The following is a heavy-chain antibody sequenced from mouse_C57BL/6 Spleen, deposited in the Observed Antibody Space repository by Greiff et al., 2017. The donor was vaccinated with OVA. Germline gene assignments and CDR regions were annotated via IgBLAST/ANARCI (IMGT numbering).Heavy chain of an antibody. CDR3: ARGDSSGYFYYFDY. CDR2: ISYDGSN. CDR1: GYSITSGYY. V-gene: IGHV3-6*01. D-gene: IGHD3-2*02. Sequence: EVQVVESGPGLVKPSQSLSLTCSVTGYSITSGYYWNWIRQFPGNKLEWMGYISYDGSNNYNPSLKNRISITRDTSKNQFFLKLNSVTTEDTATYYCARGDSSGYFYYFDYWGQGTTLTVSS. J-gene: IGHJ2*01.